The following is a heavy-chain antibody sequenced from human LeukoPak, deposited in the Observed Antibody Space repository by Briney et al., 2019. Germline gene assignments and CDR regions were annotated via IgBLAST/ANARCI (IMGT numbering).Heavy chain of an antibody. Sequence: PSETLSLTCAVYDGSFSGYYWSWIRQPPGKGLEWIGEINHSGSTNYNPSLKSRVTISVDTSKNQFSLKLSSVTAADTAVYYCARGLQWLVKYYFDYWGQGTLVTVSS. CDR2: INHSGST. D-gene: IGHD6-19*01. CDR1: DGSFSGYY. J-gene: IGHJ4*02. V-gene: IGHV4-34*01. CDR3: ARGLQWLVKYYFDY.